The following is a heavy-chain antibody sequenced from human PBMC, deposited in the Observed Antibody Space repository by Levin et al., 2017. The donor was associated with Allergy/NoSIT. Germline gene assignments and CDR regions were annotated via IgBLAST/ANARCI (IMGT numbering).Heavy chain of an antibody. CDR1: GGSISSSSYY. J-gene: IGHJ4*02. D-gene: IGHD6-13*01. CDR3: ASGRRIAAHPLALPY. Sequence: PSETLSLTCTVSGGSISSSSYYWGWIRQPPGKGLEWIGSIYYSGSTYYNPSLKSRVTISVDTSKNQFSLKLSSVTAADTAVYYCASGRRIAAHPLALPYWGQGTLVTVSS. V-gene: IGHV4-39*07. CDR2: IYYSGST.